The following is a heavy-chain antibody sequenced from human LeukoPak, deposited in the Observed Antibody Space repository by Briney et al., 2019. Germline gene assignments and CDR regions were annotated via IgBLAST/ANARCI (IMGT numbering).Heavy chain of an antibody. CDR3: ARQAQWLVLNYFDY. CDR2: IYYSGST. Sequence: SETLSLTCAVYGGSFSGYYWSWIRQPPGKGLEWIGSIYYSGSTYYNPSLKSRVTISVDTSKNQFSLKLSSVTAADTAVYYCARQAQWLVLNYFDYWGQGTLVTVSS. D-gene: IGHD6-19*01. J-gene: IGHJ4*02. CDR1: GGSFSGYY. V-gene: IGHV4-34*01.